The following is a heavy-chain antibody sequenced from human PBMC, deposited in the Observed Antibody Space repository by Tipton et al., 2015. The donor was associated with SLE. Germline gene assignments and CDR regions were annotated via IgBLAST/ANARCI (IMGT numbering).Heavy chain of an antibody. V-gene: IGHV4-4*07. CDR1: GDSISSYY. CDR3: AREGDCGGDCSSGFDS. CDR2: IYTSVST. D-gene: IGHD2-21*01. Sequence: TLSLTCSVSGDSISSYYWSWIRQPAGGGLEWIGRIYTSVSTYYNPSLKSRVTMSVDTSTNQFSLRLSSVTAADTAVYYCAREGDCGGDCSSGFDSWGQGTLVTVSS. J-gene: IGHJ4*02.